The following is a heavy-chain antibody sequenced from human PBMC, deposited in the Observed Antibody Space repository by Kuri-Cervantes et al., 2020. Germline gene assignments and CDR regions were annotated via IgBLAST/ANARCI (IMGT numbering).Heavy chain of an antibody. V-gene: IGHV3-23*01. CDR1: GFTFSSYA. D-gene: IGHD5-24*01. Sequence: GESLKISCAASGFTFSSYAMSWVRQAPGKGLEWVSTLSGSGGSTFYADSVKGRFTISRDISKNTLYLQMNSLRDEDTAVYYCARDRGGYPPSRYGMDVWGQGTTVTVSS. CDR3: ARDRGGYPPSRYGMDV. CDR2: LSGSGGST. J-gene: IGHJ6*02.